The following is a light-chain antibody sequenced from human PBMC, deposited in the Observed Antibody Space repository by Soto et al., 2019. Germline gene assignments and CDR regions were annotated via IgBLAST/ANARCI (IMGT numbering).Light chain of an antibody. CDR2: AAS. CDR1: QGISSY. CDR3: QQYYSYLIT. V-gene: IGKV1-8*01. Sequence: AIRLTQSQSSLSASTGERVTLTCLASQGISSYLAWYQQKPGKAPKLLIYAASTLQSGVPSRFSGSGSGTDFTLTISCLQSEDFATYYCQQYYSYLITFGQGTRLEI. J-gene: IGKJ5*01.